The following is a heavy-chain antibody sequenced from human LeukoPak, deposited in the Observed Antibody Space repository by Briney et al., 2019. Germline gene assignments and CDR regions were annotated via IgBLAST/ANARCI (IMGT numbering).Heavy chain of an antibody. V-gene: IGHV4-59*08. CDR2: ISFSGST. CDR3: ARGYCSGGSCFPLDY. J-gene: IGHJ4*02. CDR1: GSISSYF. Sequence: SETLSLTRTVSGSISSYFWSWIRQPPGKGLEWIGYISFSGSTNYNPPLKSRVTMSVDTSKIQFSLNLSSVTAADTAVYYCARGYCSGGSCFPLDYWGQGTLVTVSS. D-gene: IGHD2-15*01.